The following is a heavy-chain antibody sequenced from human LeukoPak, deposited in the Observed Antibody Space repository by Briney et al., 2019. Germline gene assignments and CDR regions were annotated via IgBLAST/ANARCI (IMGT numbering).Heavy chain of an antibody. J-gene: IGHJ6*02. V-gene: IGHV3-21*01. CDR2: ISSSSSYI. CDR1: GFTFSSYS. D-gene: IGHD3-10*01. Sequence: GGSLRLSCAASGFTFSSYSMNWVRQAPGKGLEWVSSISSSSSYIYYADSVKGRFTISRDNAKNSLYLQMNSLRAEDTAVYYCARAITMVRGVKDYYYGMDVWGQGTTVTVSS. CDR3: ARAITMVRGVKDYYYGMDV.